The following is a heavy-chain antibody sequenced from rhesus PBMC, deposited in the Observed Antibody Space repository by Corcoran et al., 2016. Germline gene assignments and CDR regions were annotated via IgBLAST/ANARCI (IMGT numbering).Heavy chain of an antibody. J-gene: IGHJ4*01. V-gene: IGHV4-160*01. CDR3: ARDLYCTGSGCYVGDY. CDR1: GGAISSNY. CDR2: IYGSGGST. Sequence: QVQLQESGPGLVKPSETLSLTCAVSGGAISSNYWSWIRQAPGKGLVGIGRIYGSGGSTDYNPSLKSRVTISTDTSKNQFSLKLSSVTAADTAVYYCARDLYCTGSGCYVGDYWGQGVLVTVSS. D-gene: IGHD2-21*01.